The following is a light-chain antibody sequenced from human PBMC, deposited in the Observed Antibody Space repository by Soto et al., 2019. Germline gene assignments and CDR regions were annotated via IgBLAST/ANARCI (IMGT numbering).Light chain of an antibody. J-gene: IGLJ2*01. V-gene: IGLV3-21*04. CDR1: NIGSKS. CDR3: QVWDSSGDHVV. CDR2: YDS. Sequence: SYELTQPPSVSVAPGKTARITCGGNNIGSKSVHWYQQRPGQAPVVIIYYDSDRPSGIPERFSGSNAGNTATLTISRVEAGDEADYYCQVWDSSGDHVVFGGGTKLTVL.